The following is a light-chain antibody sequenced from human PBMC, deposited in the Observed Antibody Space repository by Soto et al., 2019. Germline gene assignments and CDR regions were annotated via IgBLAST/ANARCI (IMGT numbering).Light chain of an antibody. Sequence: QSVLTQPASVSGSPGQSITISCTGTSSDVGSYNLVSWYQQHPGKAAKLMIYEVSKRPSGVSNRFSGSKSGNTASLTISGLQAEDEADYYCCSYAGSSRVFGGGTQLTVL. J-gene: IGLJ2*01. CDR2: EVS. CDR1: SSDVGSYNL. V-gene: IGLV2-23*02. CDR3: CSYAGSSRV.